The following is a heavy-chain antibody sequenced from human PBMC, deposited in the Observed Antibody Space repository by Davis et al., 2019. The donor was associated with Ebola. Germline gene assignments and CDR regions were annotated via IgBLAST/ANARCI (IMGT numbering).Heavy chain of an antibody. CDR1: GYTFTNYG. CDR2: INPHNGNT. D-gene: IGHD6-13*01. V-gene: IGHV1-18*04. J-gene: IGHJ4*02. Sequence: ASVKVSCKASGYTFTNYGITWVRQAPGQGLEWMGWINPHNGNTNYAQNVQGRVTMTTDTSTSTAYMELRSLRSDDTAVYYCARAAYSSSWYIKLDYWGQGTLVTVSS. CDR3: ARAAYSSSWYIKLDY.